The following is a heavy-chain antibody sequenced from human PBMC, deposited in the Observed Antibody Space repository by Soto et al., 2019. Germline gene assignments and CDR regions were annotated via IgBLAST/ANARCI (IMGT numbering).Heavy chain of an antibody. D-gene: IGHD5-18*01. Sequence: GGSMRLSCAAPGFTFCSYAMSWVRQAPGKGLEWVSTISVSGAITYYADSVKGRFTISRDNSKSTLYLQMNSLRAEDTAVYSCAKDTSGDTAFHIWGQGTMVTVSS. V-gene: IGHV3-23*01. J-gene: IGHJ3*02. CDR3: AKDTSGDTAFHI. CDR1: GFTFCSYA. CDR2: ISVSGAIT.